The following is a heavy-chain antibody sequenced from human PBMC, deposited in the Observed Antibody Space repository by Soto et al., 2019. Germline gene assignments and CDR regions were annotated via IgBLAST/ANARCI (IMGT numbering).Heavy chain of an antibody. J-gene: IGHJ6*02. CDR2: ISAYNGNT. D-gene: IGHD3-3*01. Sequence: GASVKVSCKASGYTFTSYAMHWVRQAPGQGLEWMGWISAYNGNTNYAQKLQGRVTMTTDTSTSTAYMELRSLRSDDTAVYYCASLRFLEWLPGYYYYYGMDVWGQGTTVTVSS. CDR1: GYTFTSYA. CDR3: ASLRFLEWLPGYYYYYGMDV. V-gene: IGHV1-18*01.